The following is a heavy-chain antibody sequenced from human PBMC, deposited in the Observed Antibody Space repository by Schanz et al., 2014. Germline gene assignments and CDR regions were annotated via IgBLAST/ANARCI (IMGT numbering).Heavy chain of an antibody. CDR3: ARDASSSDYHLAH. Sequence: EVQLLESGGCLVQPGGSLRLSCAASGFTFSGFSMIWVRQAPGTGLEWVSAISGSGGSTYYADSVKGRFTISRDNAKNSLYLEMNSLRVEDTAFYYCARDASSSDYHLAHWGQGTLVTVSS. D-gene: IGHD3-22*01. CDR2: ISGSGGST. J-gene: IGHJ4*02. CDR1: GFTFSGFS. V-gene: IGHV3-23*01.